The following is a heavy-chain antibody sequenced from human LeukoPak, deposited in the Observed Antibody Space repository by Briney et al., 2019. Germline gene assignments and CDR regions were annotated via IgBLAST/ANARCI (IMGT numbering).Heavy chain of an antibody. V-gene: IGHV3-23*01. Sequence: GGSLRLSCAASGFTFSSYAMNWVRQTTGKGLEWVSTTGTNTYYAESVKGRFTISRDNSKNTLYLQMNSLRGEDTAIYYCAKLLGNPRSFDYWGQGTLVTVSS. CDR2: TGTNT. D-gene: IGHD2/OR15-2a*01. CDR3: AKLLGNPRSFDY. J-gene: IGHJ4*02. CDR1: GFTFSSYA.